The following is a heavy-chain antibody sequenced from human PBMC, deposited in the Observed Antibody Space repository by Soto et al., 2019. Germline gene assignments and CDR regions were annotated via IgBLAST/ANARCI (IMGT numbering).Heavy chain of an antibody. CDR3: ASYGGNSGISDY. V-gene: IGHV1-69*13. D-gene: IGHD4-17*01. CDR1: GGTFSSYA. CDR2: IIPIFGTA. J-gene: IGHJ4*02. Sequence: PRASVKVSCKASGGTFSSYAISWVRQAPGQGLEWMGGIIPIFGTANYAQKFQGRVTITADESTRTAYMELSSLRSEDTAVYYCASYGGNSGISDYWGQGTLVTVSS.